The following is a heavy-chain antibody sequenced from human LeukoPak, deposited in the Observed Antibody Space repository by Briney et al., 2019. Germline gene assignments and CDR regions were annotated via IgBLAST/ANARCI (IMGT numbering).Heavy chain of an antibody. CDR2: ISSSGSTI. J-gene: IGHJ2*01. V-gene: IGHV3-11*04. CDR3: ARDKYRIAVAGPGYWYFDL. CDR1: GFTFSDYY. D-gene: IGHD6-19*01. Sequence: GGSLRLSCAASGFTFSDYYMSWIRQAPGKGLEWVSYISSSGSTIYYADSVKGRFTISRDNAKNSLYLQMNSLRAEDTAVYYCARDKYRIAVAGPGYWYFDLWGRGTLVTVSS.